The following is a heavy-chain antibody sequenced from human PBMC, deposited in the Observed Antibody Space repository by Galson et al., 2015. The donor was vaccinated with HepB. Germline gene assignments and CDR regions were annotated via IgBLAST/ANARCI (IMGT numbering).Heavy chain of an antibody. CDR3: AKDKAYGWTLNYHGMDV. CDR1: GFTFSNYG. V-gene: IGHV3-30*18. D-gene: IGHD2-8*02. Sequence: SLRLSCAASGFTFSNYGMHWVRQAPGKGLEWVAGISFDGDNKFYADSVKGRFTISRDRSKDTLYLQMNSLRAEDTAVYYCAKDKAYGWTLNYHGMDVWGLGTTVTVSS. CDR2: ISFDGDNK. J-gene: IGHJ6*02.